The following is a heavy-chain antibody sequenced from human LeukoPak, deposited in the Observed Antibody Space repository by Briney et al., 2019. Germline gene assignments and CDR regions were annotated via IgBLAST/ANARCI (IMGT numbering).Heavy chain of an antibody. CDR2: IWYDGSNK. CDR1: GFSFSSYG. CDR3: AKVRIAVAAIPADAFDI. J-gene: IGHJ3*02. D-gene: IGHD6-19*01. V-gene: IGHV3-33*06. Sequence: GGSLRLSCAASGFSFSSYGIHWVRQAPGKGLEWVAVIWYDGSNKYYGDSVKGRFTISRDNSKNTVDLQMNSLRAEDTAVYYCAKVRIAVAAIPADAFDIWGQGTMVTVSS.